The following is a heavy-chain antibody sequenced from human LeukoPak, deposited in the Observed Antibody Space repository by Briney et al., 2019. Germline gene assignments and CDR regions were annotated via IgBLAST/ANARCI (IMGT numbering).Heavy chain of an antibody. D-gene: IGHD3-22*01. V-gene: IGHV1-24*01. J-gene: IGHJ4*02. CDR2: FDPEDGET. Sequence: ASVKVSCKVSGYTLTELSMHWVRQAPGKGLEWMGGFDPEDGETIYAQKFQGRVTMTRDTSISTAYMELSRLTSDDTAVYYCARAGRGSGYYTVDYWGQGTLVTVSS. CDR3: ARAGRGSGYYTVDY. CDR1: GYTLTELS.